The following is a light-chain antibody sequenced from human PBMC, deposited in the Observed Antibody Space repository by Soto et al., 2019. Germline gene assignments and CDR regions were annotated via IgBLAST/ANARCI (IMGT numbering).Light chain of an antibody. CDR2: KAS. Sequence: DIQMTQSPSTLSASVGDRVTITCRASESISSWLAWYQQKPGKAPKLLIYKASSLESGVQSRFSGSGSGTECTLTISSLHPYDFATYYCQQYNSYSATFGHGTKVEIE. J-gene: IGKJ1*01. CDR3: QQYNSYSAT. CDR1: ESISSW. V-gene: IGKV1-5*03.